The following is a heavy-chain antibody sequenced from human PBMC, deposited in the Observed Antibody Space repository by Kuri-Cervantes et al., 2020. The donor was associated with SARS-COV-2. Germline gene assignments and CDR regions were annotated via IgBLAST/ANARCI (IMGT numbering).Heavy chain of an antibody. J-gene: IGHJ5*02. CDR1: GGTFSSHA. V-gene: IGHV1-69*05. CDR3: ARGSGSYSHRSAQKENWFDH. Sequence: SVKVSCEATGGTFSSHANSLVRQAPGQGLEWMGGFIPIFVTSNYAQKCQGRVTITTDESPSTAYMELSSLRSEDTAEYYCARGSGSYSHRSAQKENWFDHWGQGTLVTVSS. CDR2: FIPIFVTS. D-gene: IGHD1-26*01.